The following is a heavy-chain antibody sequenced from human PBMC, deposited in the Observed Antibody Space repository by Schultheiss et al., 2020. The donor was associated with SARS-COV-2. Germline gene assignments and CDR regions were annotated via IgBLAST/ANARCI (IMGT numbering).Heavy chain of an antibody. Sequence: SQTLSLTCAVYGGSFSGYYWSWIRQPPGKGLEWIGEINHSGSTNYNPSLKSRVTISVDKSKNQFSLNLTSVTAADTAIYYCARGKARQYSSAWYYFDYWGQGTLVTVSS. V-gene: IGHV4-34*01. D-gene: IGHD6-19*01. CDR1: GGSFSGYY. J-gene: IGHJ4*02. CDR3: ARGKARQYSSAWYYFDY. CDR2: INHSGST.